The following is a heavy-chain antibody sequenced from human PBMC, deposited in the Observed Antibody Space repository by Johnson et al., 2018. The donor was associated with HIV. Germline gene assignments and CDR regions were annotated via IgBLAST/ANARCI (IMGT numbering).Heavy chain of an antibody. V-gene: IGHV3-7*01. CDR3: AREEDLDAFDI. CDR1: GFIFSTYW. J-gene: IGHJ3*02. D-gene: IGHD2-15*01. CDR2: IKQDGSER. Sequence: VQLVESGGGLVQPGGSLRLSCAASGFIFSTYWMTWVRQAPGKGLEWMANIKQDGSERYYVDSVKGRFTISRDNAKNTLYLQMNSLRAEDTAVYYCAREEDLDAFDIWGRGTMVTVSS.